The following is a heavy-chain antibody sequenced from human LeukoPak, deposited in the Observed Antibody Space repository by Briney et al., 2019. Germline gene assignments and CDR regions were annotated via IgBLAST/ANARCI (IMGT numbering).Heavy chain of an antibody. CDR3: ARAGRMRWLQLRYYFDY. CDR1: GGTFSSYA. D-gene: IGHD5-24*01. J-gene: IGHJ4*02. CDR2: IIPILGIA. Sequence: SVKVSCKASGGTFSSYAISWVRQAPGQGLEWMGRIIPILGIANYAQKFQGRVTITADKSTSTAYMELSSLRSEDTAVYYCARAGRMRWLQLRYYFDYWGQGTLVTVSS. V-gene: IGHV1-69*04.